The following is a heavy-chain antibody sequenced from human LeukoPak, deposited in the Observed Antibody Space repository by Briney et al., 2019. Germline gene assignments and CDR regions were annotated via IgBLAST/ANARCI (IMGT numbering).Heavy chain of an antibody. CDR2: IKQDGSEK. J-gene: IGHJ5*02. CDR3: ARGGAAAVRRFDP. Sequence: GGSLRLSCAASGFTFSSYWMSWVRQAQGKGLEWVANIKQDGSEKYYVDSVKGRFTISRDNAENSLYLQMNSLRAEDTAVYYCARGGAAAVRRFDPWGQGTLVTVSS. D-gene: IGHD6-13*01. CDR1: GFTFSSYW. V-gene: IGHV3-7*01.